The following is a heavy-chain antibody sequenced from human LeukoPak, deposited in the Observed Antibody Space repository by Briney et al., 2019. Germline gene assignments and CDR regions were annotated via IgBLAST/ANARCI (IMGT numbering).Heavy chain of an antibody. Sequence: PSETLSLTCAVSGGSISSSNWWSWVRQPPGKGLEWIGEIYHSGSTNYNPSLKSRVTISVDTSKNQFSLKLSSVTAADTAAYHCARATAIFGENWFDPWGQGTLVTVSS. CDR1: GGSISSSNW. J-gene: IGHJ5*02. CDR3: ARATAIFGENWFDP. V-gene: IGHV4-4*02. CDR2: IYHSGST. D-gene: IGHD3-3*01.